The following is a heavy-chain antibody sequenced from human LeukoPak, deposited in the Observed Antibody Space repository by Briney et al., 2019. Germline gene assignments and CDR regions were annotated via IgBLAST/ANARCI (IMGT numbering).Heavy chain of an antibody. V-gene: IGHV3-11*04. CDR2: ISNSGYTI. D-gene: IGHD7-27*01. CDR1: GFTFSDDY. CDR3: AKEKSTGDLAY. J-gene: IGHJ4*02. Sequence: GGSLRLSCAASGFTFSDDYMSWIRQAPGKGLEWVSYISNSGYTIYYADSVKGRFTISRDNAENSLYLQMNSLRAEDTAVYYCAKEKSTGDLAYWGQGTLVTVSS.